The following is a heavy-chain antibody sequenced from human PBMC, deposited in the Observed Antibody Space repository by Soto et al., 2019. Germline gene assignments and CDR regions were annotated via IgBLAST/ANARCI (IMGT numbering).Heavy chain of an antibody. J-gene: IGHJ4*02. CDR2: ISSSGSII. Sequence: GGSLRLSCAASGVTFRDYYMSWIRQAPGKGLDLVSYISSSGSIIYYADSVKGRFTISRDNDKNSLYLQMNSLSAEDTAVYYCARDLGYFDRAGYFDYSGQATLVTVSS. D-gene: IGHD3-22*01. V-gene: IGHV3-11*01. CDR3: ARDLGYFDRAGYFDY. CDR1: GVTFRDYY.